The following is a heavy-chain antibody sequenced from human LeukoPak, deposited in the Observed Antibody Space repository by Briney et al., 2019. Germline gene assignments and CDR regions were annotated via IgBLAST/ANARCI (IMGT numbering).Heavy chain of an antibody. D-gene: IGHD1-26*01. CDR3: ARGSGGASAGHY. J-gene: IGHJ4*01. Sequence: GGSLRLSCAASGFTVSDNHMSWVRQAPGKGLEWVSVIYSDGKTYYGDSVKGRFTISRDKSKNTLYLQMNRLRAGDTAVYYCARGSGGASAGHYWGQGALVTVSS. CDR2: IYSDGKT. V-gene: IGHV3-53*01. CDR1: GFTVSDNH.